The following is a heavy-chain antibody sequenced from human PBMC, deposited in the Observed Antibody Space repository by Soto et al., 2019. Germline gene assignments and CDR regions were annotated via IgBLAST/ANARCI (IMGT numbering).Heavy chain of an antibody. J-gene: IGHJ4*02. D-gene: IGHD3-10*01. V-gene: IGHV1-69*02. CDR1: GGTFSAFT. CDR2: IIPIIGIG. CDR3: ARAHGSGTYYPLPDY. Sequence: QVQVVQSGAAVKKPGSSVNVSCKASGGTFSAFTIYWVRQAPGQGLEWMGRIIPIIGIGNYAQKFQGRVTITADKSTSTAYMELRSLRSDDTAVYYCARAHGSGTYYPLPDYWGQGTLVTVSS.